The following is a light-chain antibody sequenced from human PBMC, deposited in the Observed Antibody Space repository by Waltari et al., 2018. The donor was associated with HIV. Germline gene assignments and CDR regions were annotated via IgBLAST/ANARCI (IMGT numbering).Light chain of an antibody. J-gene: IGLJ2*01. Sequence: QSALTQPPSASGSPGQSVTISCTGASSDLGVYNSVSWYQQRPGKAPKVIISEVSKRAAGVPVRFSGSTSCNTASLTVSGRQADDEAEYFCSFYGGSNILVFGGGTKLTVL. CDR1: SSDLGVYNS. CDR3: SFYGGSNILV. V-gene: IGLV2-8*01. CDR2: EVS.